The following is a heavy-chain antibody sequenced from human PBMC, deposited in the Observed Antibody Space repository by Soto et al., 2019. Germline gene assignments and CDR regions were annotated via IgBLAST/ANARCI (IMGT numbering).Heavy chain of an antibody. CDR2: ISHDGSHE. CDR1: GLTFSSSA. D-gene: IGHD3-10*01. V-gene: IGHV3-30-3*01. CDR3: ARNTDHRVVRGWLDP. Sequence: QGQLHESGGGVVHPGTSLRLSCAASGLTFSSSAMHWVRQAPGKGLEWVAMISHDGSHEYYGDSVKGRFSVSRDNSHNILHLQMNSLRIEDTAVYFCARNTDHRVVRGWLDPWGQGTLVTVSS. J-gene: IGHJ5*02.